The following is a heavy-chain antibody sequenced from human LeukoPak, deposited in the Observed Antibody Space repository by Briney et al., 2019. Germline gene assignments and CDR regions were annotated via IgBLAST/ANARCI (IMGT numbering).Heavy chain of an antibody. CDR2: IYCSGST. D-gene: IGHD4-17*01. V-gene: IGHV4-59*08. CDR3: ARRNYGDYDHYFDY. Sequence: PSETLSLTCTVSGGSISGYYWSWIRQPPGKGLEWIGCIYCSGSTNYNTSLKGRVTISGDTYRNQFSLRLSSVTAADTAVYFCARRNYGDYDHYFDYWGQGILVTVSS. J-gene: IGHJ4*02. CDR1: GGSISGYY.